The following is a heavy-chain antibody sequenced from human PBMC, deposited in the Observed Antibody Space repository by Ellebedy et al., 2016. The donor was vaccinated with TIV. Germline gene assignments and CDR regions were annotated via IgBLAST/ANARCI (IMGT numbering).Heavy chain of an antibody. D-gene: IGHD4-17*01. CDR3: ARYGDYDYGMDV. CDR1: GFTVSSNY. Sequence: GESLKISCAASGFTVSSNYMSWVRQAPGKGLEWVSVIYSGGSTYYADSVKGRFTISRDNSKNTLDLQMNSLRAEDTAVYYCARYGDYDYGMDVWGQGTTVTVSS. J-gene: IGHJ6*02. V-gene: IGHV3-53*01. CDR2: IYSGGST.